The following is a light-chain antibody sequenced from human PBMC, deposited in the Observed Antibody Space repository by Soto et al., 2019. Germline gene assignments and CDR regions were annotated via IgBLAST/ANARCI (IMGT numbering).Light chain of an antibody. V-gene: IGKV3D-20*02. J-gene: IGKJ4*01. CDR3: QQYSKWPLT. Sequence: EIVLTQSPGTLSLSPGERGNISCRASQNIRTSNLAWFQKKQDQAPRLLIYDTSSRATGTPDSFSGRGSGTDFSLTISRLEPEDFAVYYCQQYSKWPLTFGGGTKVEIK. CDR2: DTS. CDR1: QNIRTSN.